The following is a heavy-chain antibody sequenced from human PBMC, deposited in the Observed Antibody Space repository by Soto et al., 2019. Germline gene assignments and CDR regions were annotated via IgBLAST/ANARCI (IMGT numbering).Heavy chain of an antibody. J-gene: IGHJ4*02. Sequence: QVQLLESGGGVVQPGRSLRLSCAASGFTFNNYAMHWVRQAPGKGLEWVAVISFDGSTKYYADSVKGRFTISRDNSKNTLYLQMNSLRAEDTAVYYCASPRLSSDGTTPIDYWGQGTLVTVSS. V-gene: IGHV3-30-3*01. CDR1: GFTFNNYA. CDR2: ISFDGSTK. CDR3: ASPRLSSDGTTPIDY. D-gene: IGHD1-1*01.